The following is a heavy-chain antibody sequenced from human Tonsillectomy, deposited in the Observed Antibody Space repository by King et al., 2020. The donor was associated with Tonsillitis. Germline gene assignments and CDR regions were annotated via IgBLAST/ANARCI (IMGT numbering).Heavy chain of an antibody. CDR3: TSLGKGGLGLEPFDY. Sequence: VQLVESGGGLVKPGGSLRLSCAASGATFSSYAMSWVRQAPGKGLEWVSVISASGYSTYYADSVKGRFTISRDNSKNTLYLQMNSLRAEDTAVYYCTSLGKGGLGLEPFDYWGQGTPVTVSS. D-gene: IGHD1-1*01. CDR2: ISASGYST. CDR1: GATFSSYA. V-gene: IGHV3-23*04. J-gene: IGHJ4*02.